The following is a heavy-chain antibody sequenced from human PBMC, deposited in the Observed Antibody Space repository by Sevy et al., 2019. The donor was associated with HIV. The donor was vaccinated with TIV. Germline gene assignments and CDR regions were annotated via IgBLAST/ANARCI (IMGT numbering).Heavy chain of an antibody. CDR3: ATGAGVSKSDF. V-gene: IGHV4-59*12. Sequence: SETLSLTCTVSGASISTTFWTWIRQPPGKGLEWVGFFFYTGNPNSTPSLITRVTISGNTSKNQFSLTLSSVTAADTAVYYCATGAGVSKSDFWGQGTLVTVSS. J-gene: IGHJ4*02. CDR2: FFYTGNP. D-gene: IGHD3-10*01. CDR1: GASISTTF.